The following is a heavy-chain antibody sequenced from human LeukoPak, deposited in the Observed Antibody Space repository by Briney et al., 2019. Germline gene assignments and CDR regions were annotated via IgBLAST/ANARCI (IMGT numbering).Heavy chain of an antibody. CDR1: GFTFSLYG. J-gene: IGHJ4*02. V-gene: IGHV3-30*02. Sequence: GGSLRLSCAASGFTFSLYGMHWVRQAPGKGLEWVAFIQNDGSNKYYADSVKGRFTISRDNSKNTLYLQMNSLRPDDTAMYYCAKDRIVLVTATFDYWGQGTLVTVSS. D-gene: IGHD2-21*02. CDR3: AKDRIVLVTATFDY. CDR2: IQNDGSNK.